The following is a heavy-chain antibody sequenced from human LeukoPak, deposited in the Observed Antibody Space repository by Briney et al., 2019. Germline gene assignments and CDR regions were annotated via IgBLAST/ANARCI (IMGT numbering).Heavy chain of an antibody. V-gene: IGHV1-18*01. J-gene: IGHJ4*02. D-gene: IGHD2-15*01. CDR2: ISAYNGNT. Sequence: GASVKVSCKASGYTFTSYDINWVRQAPGQGLEWMGWISAYNGNTNYAQKLQGRVTMTTDTSTSTAYMELRSLRSDDTAVYDCARAGRYCSGGSCYYGLDNWGQGTLVTVSS. CDR1: GYTFTSYD. CDR3: ARAGRYCSGGSCYYGLDN.